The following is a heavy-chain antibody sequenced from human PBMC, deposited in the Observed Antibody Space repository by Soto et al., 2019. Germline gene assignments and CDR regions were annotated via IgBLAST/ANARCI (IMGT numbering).Heavy chain of an antibody. D-gene: IGHD3-10*01. CDR3: TRRPDYYGSGTEHYCYGMDV. CDR1: GFTFSGSA. V-gene: IGHV3-73*02. CDR2: IRSKANSYAT. J-gene: IGHJ6*02. Sequence: EVQLVESGGGLVQPGGSLKLSCAASGFTFSGSAMHWVRQASGKGLEWVGRIRSKANSYATAYAASVKGRFTISRDDSKNTAYLQMNSLKTEDTAVYYCTRRPDYYGSGTEHYCYGMDVWGQGTTVTVSS.